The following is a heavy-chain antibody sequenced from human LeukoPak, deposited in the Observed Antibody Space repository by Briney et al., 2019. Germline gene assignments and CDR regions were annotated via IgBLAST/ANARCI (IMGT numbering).Heavy chain of an antibody. V-gene: IGHV4-39*07. Sequence: KPSETLSLTCTVSGGSISSSSYYWGWIRQPPGKGLEWIGSIYYSGSTYYNPSLKSRVTISVDTSKNQFSLKPSSVTAADTAVYYCARDSYSSPWGITMIIGKNYFDYWGQGTLVTVSS. J-gene: IGHJ4*02. D-gene: IGHD3-22*01. CDR1: GGSISSSSYY. CDR3: ARDSYSSPWGITMIIGKNYFDY. CDR2: IYYSGST.